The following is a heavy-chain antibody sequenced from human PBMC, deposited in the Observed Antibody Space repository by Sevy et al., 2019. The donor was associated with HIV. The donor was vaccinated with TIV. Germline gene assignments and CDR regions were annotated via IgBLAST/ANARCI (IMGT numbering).Heavy chain of an antibody. Sequence: GGSLRLSCAASGFTFSNHGMHWVRQAPGKGLEWVAVIWNDGSNKYYADSVKGRFTISRDNSKNTLYLQMNSLRVEDTAVYFCARGGDFNDRSAKRDFDYWGLGTLVTVSS. CDR3: ARGGDFNDRSAKRDFDY. CDR1: GFTFSNHG. CDR2: IWNDGSNK. D-gene: IGHD3-22*01. V-gene: IGHV3-33*01. J-gene: IGHJ4*02.